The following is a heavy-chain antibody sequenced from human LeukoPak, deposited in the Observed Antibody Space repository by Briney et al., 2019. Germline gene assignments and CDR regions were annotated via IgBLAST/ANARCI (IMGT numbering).Heavy chain of an antibody. CDR1: GFTFSTYW. V-gene: IGHV3-7*01. J-gene: IGHJ6*03. Sequence: EAGGSLRLSCAASGFTFSTYWMTWVRQAPGKGLEWVANIKQDGSEKYYVDSVKGRFTISRDNAKNSLYLQMNSLRAEDTAVYYCARGLDSLWLLSYYYYMDVWGKGTTVTVSS. D-gene: IGHD5-18*01. CDR3: ARGLDSLWLLSYYYYMDV. CDR2: IKQDGSEK.